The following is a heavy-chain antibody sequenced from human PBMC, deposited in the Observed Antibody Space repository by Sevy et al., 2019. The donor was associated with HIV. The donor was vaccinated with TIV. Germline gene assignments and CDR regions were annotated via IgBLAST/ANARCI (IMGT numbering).Heavy chain of an antibody. CDR1: GFTFSYYV. V-gene: IGHV3-13*01. CDR2: FGIAGDT. CDR3: ARKSVSYSHFDY. D-gene: IGHD1-26*01. J-gene: IGHJ4*02. Sequence: GGSLRLSCAASGFTFSYYVMHWVRQPTGKGLEWVSGFGIAGDTYYSDSVKGRFTISRENAKNSLYLQMNSLRAGDTAVYYCARKSVSYSHFDYWGQGTLVTVSS.